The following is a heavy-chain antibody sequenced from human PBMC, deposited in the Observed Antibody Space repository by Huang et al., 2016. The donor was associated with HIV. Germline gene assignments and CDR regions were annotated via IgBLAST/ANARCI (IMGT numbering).Heavy chain of an antibody. J-gene: IGHJ4*02. D-gene: IGHD2-21*02. V-gene: IGHV4-34*02. Sequence: QVQLQQWGAGLLKPSGVLSLKCAVYGGSLSDYYWTWIRQSPGKGLEWIGEVNHRGLSTYNPSRRSRVTMSVDMSKNQFSLNLTSLTVADTAVYYCARPRMTATSSDSTWSFFDAWGQGTLVSVSS. CDR3: ARPRMTATSSDSTWSFFDA. CDR2: VNHRGLS. CDR1: GGSLSDYY.